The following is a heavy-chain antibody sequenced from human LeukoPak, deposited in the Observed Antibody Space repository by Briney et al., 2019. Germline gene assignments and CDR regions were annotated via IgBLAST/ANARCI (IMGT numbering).Heavy chain of an antibody. J-gene: IGHJ4*02. CDR1: GFSISSGYY. CDR2: IYRNGNI. D-gene: IGHD4-11*01. Sequence: SETLSLTCAVSGFSISSGYYWGWIRQPPGKGLEWIASIYRNGNIFCNPPLQSRVTISVDTSRNQISLQLGSATAADTAAYYCARAYSRTPGDYYFDYWGQGTLVTVSS. V-gene: IGHV4-38-2*01. CDR3: ARAYSRTPGDYYFDY.